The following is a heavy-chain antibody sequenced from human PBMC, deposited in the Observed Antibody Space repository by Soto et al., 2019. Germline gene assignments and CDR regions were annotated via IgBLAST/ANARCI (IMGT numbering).Heavy chain of an antibody. CDR3: SGLRRWVGATSDRAFDI. V-gene: IGHV3-23*01. Sequence: EAQLLESGGDLVQPGGSLRLSCAASGFTFSSYAMSWVRQAPGKGLEWVAAISGSGGSTYYADSVKGRFTISRDNAKKPVSRQMTSLRADDTAVYYCSGLRRWVGATSDRAFDIWGQGTMVTVSS. CDR2: ISGSGGST. CDR1: GFTFSSYA. J-gene: IGHJ3*02. D-gene: IGHD1-26*01.